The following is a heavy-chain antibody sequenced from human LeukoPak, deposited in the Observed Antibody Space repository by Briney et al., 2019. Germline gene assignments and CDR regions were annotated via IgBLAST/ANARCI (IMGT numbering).Heavy chain of an antibody. CDR1: GGSISSYY. CDR3: ARASSPGDFDY. CDR2: MYYSGST. D-gene: IGHD3-10*01. V-gene: IGHV4-59*01. J-gene: IGHJ4*02. Sequence: SETLSLTCTVSGGSISSYYWSWIRQPPGKGLEWIGYMYYSGSTNYNPSLKSRVTISVDTSKNQFSLKLGSVTAADTAVYYCARASSPGDFDYWGQGTLVTVSS.